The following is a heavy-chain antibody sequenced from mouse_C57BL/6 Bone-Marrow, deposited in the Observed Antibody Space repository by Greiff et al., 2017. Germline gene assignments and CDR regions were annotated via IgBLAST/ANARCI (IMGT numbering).Heavy chain of an antibody. V-gene: IGHV5-17*01. CDR1: GFTFSDYG. CDR3: ARSILYAMDY. Sequence: EVQLVESGGGLVKPGGSLKLSCAASGFTFSDYGMHWVRQAPEKGLEWVAYISSGSSTIYYAATVKGRFTISRDNAKNTLFLQMTSLRSEDTAMYYCARSILYAMDYWGQGTSVTVSS. CDR2: ISSGSSTI. J-gene: IGHJ4*01.